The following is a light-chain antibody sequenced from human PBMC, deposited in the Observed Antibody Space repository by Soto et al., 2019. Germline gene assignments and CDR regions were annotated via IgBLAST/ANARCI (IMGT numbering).Light chain of an antibody. Sequence: DIQMTQSPSSLSASVGDRVTITCQASQDISNYLNWYQQKPGKAPKLLIYDASNLETGVPSRFSGSGSGKDFTFTISTLQPEDIATYYCQQYDNLPLTFCGGTKVEIK. CDR2: DAS. CDR1: QDISNY. CDR3: QQYDNLPLT. V-gene: IGKV1-33*01. J-gene: IGKJ4*01.